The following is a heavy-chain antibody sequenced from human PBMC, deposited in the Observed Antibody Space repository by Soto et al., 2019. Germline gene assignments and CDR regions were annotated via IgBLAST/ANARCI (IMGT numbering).Heavy chain of an antibody. J-gene: IGHJ5*02. Sequence: SVKVSCKASGGTFSSYAISWVRQAPGQGLEWMGGIIPIFGTANYAQKFQGRVTITADESTSTAYMELSSLRSEDTAVYYCARKREWVNWFDPWGQGTLVTVSS. CDR1: GGTFSSYA. V-gene: IGHV1-69*13. CDR3: ARKREWVNWFDP. CDR2: IIPIFGTA. D-gene: IGHD2-8*01.